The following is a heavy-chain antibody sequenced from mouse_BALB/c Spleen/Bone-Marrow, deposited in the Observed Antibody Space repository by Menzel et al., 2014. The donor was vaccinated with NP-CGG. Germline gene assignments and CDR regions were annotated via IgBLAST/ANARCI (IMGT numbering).Heavy chain of an antibody. CDR1: GYTFTTYW. CDR3: ARGGDNFAWFAY. J-gene: IGHJ3*01. V-gene: IGHV1-69*02. D-gene: IGHD1-3*01. Sequence: QVQLQQSGAELVTPGASVKLSCKASGYTFTTYWMHWVKQRPGHGLEWIGQVDPSDGYTNYSQMFKGKATLTVDKSSSTAYMQLRSMASEDSAVYYCARGGDNFAWFAYWGQGTLVTVSA. CDR2: VDPSDGYT.